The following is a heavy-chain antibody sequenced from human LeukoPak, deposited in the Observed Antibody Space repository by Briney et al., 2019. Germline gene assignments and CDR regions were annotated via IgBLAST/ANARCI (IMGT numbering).Heavy chain of an antibody. CDR1: GFTFSSYS. J-gene: IGHJ5*02. CDR3: AREFKSGYGMWA. CDR2: ITSSSDYV. V-gene: IGHV3-21*01. D-gene: IGHD5-18*01. Sequence: GGSLRLSCTASGFTFSSYSMNWVXQAPGXXLEWVSSITSSSDYVYYADSVKGRFTISRDNAENSLHLQMNSLRADDTAVYYCAREFKSGYGMWAWGQGTLVTVSS.